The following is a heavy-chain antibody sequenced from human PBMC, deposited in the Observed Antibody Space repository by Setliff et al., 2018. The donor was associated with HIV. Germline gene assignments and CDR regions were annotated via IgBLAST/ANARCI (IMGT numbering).Heavy chain of an antibody. D-gene: IGHD2-15*01. Sequence: QPGGSLRLSCAASGFTFSTYGMHWVRQAPGKGLEWVAFIRYDGSNKYYADSVKGRFTISRDNSKNTLDLQMNSLRAEDTAVYSCTKDGLYCSGSSCSTGKYFQHWGQGTLVTVSS. V-gene: IGHV3-30*02. CDR2: IRYDGSNK. CDR3: TKDGLYCSGSSCSTGKYFQH. J-gene: IGHJ1*01. CDR1: GFTFSTYG.